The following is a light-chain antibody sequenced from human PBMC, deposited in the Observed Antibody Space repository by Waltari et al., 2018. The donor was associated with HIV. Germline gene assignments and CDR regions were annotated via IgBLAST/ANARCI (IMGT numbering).Light chain of an antibody. Sequence: QSALTQPASVSGSPGQSITISCTGTSSDIGNYNLVSWYQQHPGKAPKLIIYEGIKRPSGVATRISGSKSANTASLTIAGLQAEDEADYLCSSYGGSSNWLFGGGTKLTVL. J-gene: IGLJ2*01. CDR1: SSDIGNYNL. V-gene: IGLV2-23*01. CDR2: EGI. CDR3: SSYGGSSNWL.